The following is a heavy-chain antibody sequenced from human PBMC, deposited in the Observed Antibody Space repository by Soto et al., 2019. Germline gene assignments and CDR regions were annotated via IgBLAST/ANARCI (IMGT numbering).Heavy chain of an antibody. D-gene: IGHD4-17*01. CDR2: IYYSGST. CDR1: GGSISSYY. CDR3: ARHGDYGDYHQDWFDP. V-gene: IGHV4-59*08. Sequence: SETLSLTCTVSGGSISSYYWSWIRQPPGKGLEWIGYIYYSGSTNYNPSLKSRVTISVKTSKNQFSLKLSSETAADTAVYYCARHGDYGDYHQDWFDPWGQGTLVTVSS. J-gene: IGHJ5*02.